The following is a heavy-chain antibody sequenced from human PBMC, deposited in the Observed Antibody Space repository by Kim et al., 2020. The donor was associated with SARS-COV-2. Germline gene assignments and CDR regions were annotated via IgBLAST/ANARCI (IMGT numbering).Heavy chain of an antibody. D-gene: IGHD1-26*01. CDR3: AKVSSGTYFRGLDY. Sequence: ADSVKGRFTISRDKSKNTLHLQMNSLSPEDTAVYYCAKVSSGTYFRGLDYWGQGTLVTVSS. J-gene: IGHJ4*02. V-gene: IGHV3-23*01.